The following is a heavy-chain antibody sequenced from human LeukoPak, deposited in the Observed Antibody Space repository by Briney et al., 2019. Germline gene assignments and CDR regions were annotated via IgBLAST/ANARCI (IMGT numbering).Heavy chain of an antibody. V-gene: IGHV3-53*04. J-gene: IGHJ4*02. CDR3: ARAHSSGWYYFDY. CDR1: GFTVSSNY. D-gene: IGHD6-19*01. Sequence: AGSLRLSCAASGFTVSSNYMSWVRQAPGKGLEWVSVIYSGGSTYYADSVKGRFTISRHNSKNTLYLQMNSLRAEDTAVYYCARAHSSGWYYFDYWGQGTLVTVSS. CDR2: IYSGGST.